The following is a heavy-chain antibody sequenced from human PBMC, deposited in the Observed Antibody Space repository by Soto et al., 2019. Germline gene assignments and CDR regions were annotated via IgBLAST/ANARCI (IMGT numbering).Heavy chain of an antibody. J-gene: IGHJ3*02. V-gene: IGHV4-39*07. CDR3: AFLGYCANGVCYDAFDI. CDR2: IYYSGST. Sequence: SETLSLTCTVSGGSISSSRYYWGWIRQPPGKGLEWIGRIYYSGSTYYNPSLKSRVTISVDTSKNQFSLKRSSVTAADTAVYYCAFLGYCANGVCYDAFDIWGQGTMVTVSS. D-gene: IGHD2-8*01. CDR1: GGSISSSRYY.